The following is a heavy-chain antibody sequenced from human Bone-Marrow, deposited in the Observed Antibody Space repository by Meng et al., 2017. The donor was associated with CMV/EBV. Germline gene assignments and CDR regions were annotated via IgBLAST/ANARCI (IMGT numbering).Heavy chain of an antibody. CDR3: ARSVCSSTSCYPPMWAFDI. D-gene: IGHD2-2*01. V-gene: IGHV1-69*10. J-gene: IGHJ3*02. CDR1: GGTFSSYA. Sequence: SVKVSCKASGGTFSSYAISWVRQAPGQGLEWMGGIIPILGIANYARKFQGRVTITADKSTSTAYMELSSLRSEDTAVYYCARSVCSSTSCYPPMWAFDIWGQGTMVTVSS. CDR2: IIPILGIA.